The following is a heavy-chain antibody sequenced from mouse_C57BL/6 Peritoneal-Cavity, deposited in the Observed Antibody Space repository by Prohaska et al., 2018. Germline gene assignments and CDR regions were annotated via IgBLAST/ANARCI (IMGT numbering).Heavy chain of an antibody. D-gene: IGHD1-1*01. J-gene: IGHJ2*01. CDR1: GYTFTSYW. Sequence: QVQLLQPRAELVMPGASVKLSCNASGYTFTSYWMHWVKQRPGQGLEWIGEIDPSDSYTNYNQKFKGKATLTVDKFSSTAYMQLSSGRTGESAGYYCARLDGHFDYWGLCITPSDSS. CDR3: ARLDGHFDY. V-gene: IGHV1-69*01. CDR2: IDPSDSYT.